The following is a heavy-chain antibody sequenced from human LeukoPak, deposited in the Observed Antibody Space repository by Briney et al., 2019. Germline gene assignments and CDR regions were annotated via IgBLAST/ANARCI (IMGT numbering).Heavy chain of an antibody. CDR1: GGSISSSSYY. J-gene: IGHJ4*02. CDR2: IYYSGST. V-gene: IGHV4-39*01. CDR3: ARPACRPGGGGSCYSGGLVN. D-gene: IGHD2-15*01. Sequence: SETLSLTCTVSGGSISSSSYYWGWIRQPPGKGLEWIGSIYYSGSTYYNPSLKSRVTISVDTSKNQFSLKLSSVTAADTAVYYCARPACRPGGGGSCYSGGLVNWGQGTLVTVSS.